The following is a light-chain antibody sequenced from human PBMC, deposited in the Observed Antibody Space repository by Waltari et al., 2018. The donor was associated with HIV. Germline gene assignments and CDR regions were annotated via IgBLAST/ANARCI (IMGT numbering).Light chain of an antibody. V-gene: IGLV6-57*01. CDR2: EDN. CDR1: SGSIGRNY. Sequence: NFMLTQPHSVSGSAGKTVTISCTRDSGSIGRNYVQWFQQRPGSSPRTLIFEDNQRPSGVSDRFSASIDSSSHSASLTISGLKTEDEGHYYCQSYDTKTHWVFGGGSKLTVL. CDR3: QSYDTKTHWV. J-gene: IGLJ3*02.